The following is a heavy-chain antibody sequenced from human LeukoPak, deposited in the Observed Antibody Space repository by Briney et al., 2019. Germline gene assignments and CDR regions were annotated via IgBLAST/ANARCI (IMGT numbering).Heavy chain of an antibody. D-gene: IGHD6-19*01. Sequence: GGSLRLSCAASGFTFSSYGMHWVRQAPGKGLEWVAFIRYDGSNKYYADSVKGRFTISRDNSKNTLYLQMNSLRAEDTAVYYCAKDPSSGWSSFDPWGKGTLVTVSS. V-gene: IGHV3-30*02. CDR2: IRYDGSNK. CDR1: GFTFSSYG. J-gene: IGHJ5*02. CDR3: AKDPSSGWSSFDP.